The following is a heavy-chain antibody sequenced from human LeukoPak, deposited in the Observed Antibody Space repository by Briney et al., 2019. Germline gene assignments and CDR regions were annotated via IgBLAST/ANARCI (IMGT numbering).Heavy chain of an antibody. D-gene: IGHD6-19*01. CDR2: FGTGGDS. V-gene: IGHV3-13*04. Sequence: PGGSLRLSCVGSGFTFSSHDMHWVRQAAGRGLEWVSAFGTGGDSYYPGSVKGRFTISREDAKNSLYLQMNSLRDGDTAVYYRARGGWSPDNRYFDLWGRGTLVTVSS. J-gene: IGHJ2*01. CDR3: ARGGWSPDNRYFDL. CDR1: GFTFSSHD.